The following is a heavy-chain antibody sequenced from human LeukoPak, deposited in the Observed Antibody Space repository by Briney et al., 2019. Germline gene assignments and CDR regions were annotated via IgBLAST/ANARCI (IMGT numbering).Heavy chain of an antibody. J-gene: IGHJ4*02. V-gene: IGHV3-53*01. D-gene: IGHD3-3*01. CDR2: IYSGGST. CDR1: GFTVSSNY. Sequence: GGSLRLSCAASGFTVSSNYMSWVRQAPGKGLEWVSVIYSGGSTYYADSVKGRFTISRDNSKNTLYLQMNSLRAEDTAVYYCAKGGPEWFTYYFDYWGQGTLVTVSS. CDR3: AKGGPEWFTYYFDY.